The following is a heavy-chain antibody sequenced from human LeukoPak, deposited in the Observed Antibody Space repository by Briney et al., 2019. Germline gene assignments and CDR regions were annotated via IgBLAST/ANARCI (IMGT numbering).Heavy chain of an antibody. Sequence: GGSLRLSCAASGFTFSSSSMSWVRQAPGKGLEWVSVTSGSGGSTDYADSVKGRFTISRDSSKNTLYLQMNSLRAEDTAVYYCAKGSGWYVWGQGTLVTVSS. J-gene: IGHJ4*02. D-gene: IGHD6-19*01. V-gene: IGHV3-23*01. CDR3: AKGSGWYV. CDR2: TSGSGGST. CDR1: GFTFSSSS.